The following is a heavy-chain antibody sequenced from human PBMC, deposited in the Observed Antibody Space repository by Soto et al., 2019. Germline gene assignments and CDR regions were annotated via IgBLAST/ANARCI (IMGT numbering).Heavy chain of an antibody. D-gene: IGHD2-15*01. J-gene: IGHJ5*02. Sequence: QVRLVQPGAEVKKLGSSVKVSCKPSGGTFSSYAISGVRQAPGQGLEWRGGIIPIFGTANYAQKFQGRVTITADESTSTAYRELSSLRSEDTAVYYCARETCSGGSCYRGNWFDPWGQGTLVTVSS. CDR3: ARETCSGGSCYRGNWFDP. CDR2: IIPIFGTA. CDR1: GGTFSSYA. V-gene: IGHV1-69*01.